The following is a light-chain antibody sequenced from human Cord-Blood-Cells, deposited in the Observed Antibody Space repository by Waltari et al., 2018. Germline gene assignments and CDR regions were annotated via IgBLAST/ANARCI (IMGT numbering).Light chain of an antibody. CDR2: RNN. V-gene: IGLV1-47*01. Sequence: QSVLTQPPSASGTPGLRVTISCSGSSSNLGSNYVYWYQQLPGTGPNLLIYRNNQRPSGVPDRFSGSKSGTSASRAISGLRSEDEADYYCAAWDDSLSGYVVFGGGTKLTVL. CDR3: AAWDDSLSGYVV. J-gene: IGLJ2*01. CDR1: SSNLGSNY.